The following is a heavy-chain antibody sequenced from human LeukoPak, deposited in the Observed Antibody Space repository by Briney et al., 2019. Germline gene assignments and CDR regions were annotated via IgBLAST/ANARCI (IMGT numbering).Heavy chain of an antibody. V-gene: IGHV1-69*04. CDR2: IIPILGVA. J-gene: IGHJ4*02. D-gene: IGHD4-17*01. CDR1: GGTFSSYA. CDR3: AGYGDYAFDY. Sequence: GASVKVSCKASGGTFSSYAISWVRQAPGQGLEWMGRIIPILGVANYAQKFQGRVTITADKSTSTAYMELSSLRSEDTGVYYCAGYGDYAFDYWGQGTLVTVSS.